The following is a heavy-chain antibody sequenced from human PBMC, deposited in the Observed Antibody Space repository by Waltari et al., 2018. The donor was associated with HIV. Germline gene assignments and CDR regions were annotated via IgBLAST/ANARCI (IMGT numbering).Heavy chain of an antibody. J-gene: IGHJ6*02. D-gene: IGHD4-17*01. Sequence: QSPTEVRRPGASVRVSCPVSGYKFVNHNITWVRQAAGEGLEWMGCINLKTGDKLVLKKYGGRLTLTRNISTATAYLDLTNLTRDDTATYYCTRGLALRIAAPGADVWGQGTTVIVFS. V-gene: IGHV1-8*01. CDR3: TRGLALRIAAPGADV. CDR2: INLKTGDK. CDR1: GYKFVNHN.